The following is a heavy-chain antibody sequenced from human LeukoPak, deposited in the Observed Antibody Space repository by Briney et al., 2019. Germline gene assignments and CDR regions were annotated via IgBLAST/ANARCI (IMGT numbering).Heavy chain of an antibody. CDR3: ARDRGAYCGGDCYLGFDY. D-gene: IGHD2-21*02. CDR2: IAGSSGYI. J-gene: IGHJ4*01. CDR1: GFTFSSYT. Sequence: KPGGSLRLSCAASGFTFSSYTMNWVRQAPGKWLEWVSSIAGSSGYISYADSVKGRFTTSRDNAKKSLYLQMTSLTAEDTAVYYCARDRGAYCGGDCYLGFDYWGRGTLVTVSS. V-gene: IGHV3-21*01.